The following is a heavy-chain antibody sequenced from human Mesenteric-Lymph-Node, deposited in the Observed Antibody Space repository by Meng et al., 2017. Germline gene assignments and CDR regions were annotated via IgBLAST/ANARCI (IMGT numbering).Heavy chain of an antibody. CDR1: GFTFSDYY. J-gene: IGHJ4*02. CDR3: ATSSSSYRSDY. V-gene: IGHV3-11*04. CDR2: ISSSGSTI. Sequence: GESLKISCAASGFTFSDYYMSWIRQAPGKGLEWVSYISSSGSTIYYADSVKGRFTISRDNAKNSLYLQMNSLRAEDTAVYYCATSSSSYRSDYWGQGTLVTVSS. D-gene: IGHD6-13*01.